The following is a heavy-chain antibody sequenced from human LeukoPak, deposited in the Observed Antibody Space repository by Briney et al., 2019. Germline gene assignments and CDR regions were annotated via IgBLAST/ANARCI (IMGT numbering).Heavy chain of an antibody. CDR1: GYTFTSYY. Sequence: GASVKVSCKASGYTFTSYYMHWVRQAPGQGLEWMGIINPSGGSTSFAQKFQGRVTMTRDMSTSTVYMELSSLRSEDTAVYYCARGGSSGYYWNWGQGTLVSVSS. CDR2: INPSGGST. V-gene: IGHV1-46*01. J-gene: IGHJ4*02. CDR3: ARGGSSGYYWN. D-gene: IGHD3-22*01.